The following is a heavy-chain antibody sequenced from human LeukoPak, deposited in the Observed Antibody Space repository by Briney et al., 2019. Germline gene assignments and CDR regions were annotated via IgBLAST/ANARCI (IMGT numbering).Heavy chain of an antibody. D-gene: IGHD3-22*01. Sequence: SETLSLTCAVYGGSFSGYYWSWIRQPAGKGLEWIGRVYTSGSTNYNPSLKSRVTISVDTSKKQFSLKLSSVTAADTAVYYCAREKIGYYDGSGRGWFDPWGQGTLVTVSS. CDR1: GGSFSGYY. J-gene: IGHJ5*02. CDR2: VYTSGST. CDR3: AREKIGYYDGSGRGWFDP. V-gene: IGHV4-4*07.